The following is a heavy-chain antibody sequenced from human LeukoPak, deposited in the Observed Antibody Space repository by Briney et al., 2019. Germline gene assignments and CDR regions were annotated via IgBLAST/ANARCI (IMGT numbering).Heavy chain of an antibody. Sequence: GASVKVSCKASGGSFSNYAISWVRQAPGQGLEWMGGIIPIFDTGNYAQKFQGRVAITADKFTSTAYMELGSLRSDDTAVYYCARDRFGNYPEGFAYWGQGTLVTVSS. CDR1: GGSFSNYA. CDR3: ARDRFGNYPEGFAY. D-gene: IGHD3-16*02. CDR2: IIPIFDTG. J-gene: IGHJ4*02. V-gene: IGHV1-69*06.